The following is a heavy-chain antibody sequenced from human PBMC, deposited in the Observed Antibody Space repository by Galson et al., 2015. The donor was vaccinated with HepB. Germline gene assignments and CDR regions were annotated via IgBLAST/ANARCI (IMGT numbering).Heavy chain of an antibody. D-gene: IGHD6-19*01. CDR2: IIPIFGTA. V-gene: IGHV1-69*13. CDR3: ARVHNVGGWRSPFDY. J-gene: IGHJ4*02. Sequence: SVKVSCKASGGTFSSYAISWVRQAPGQGLEWVGGIIPIFGTANYAQKFQGRVTITADESTSTAYMELSSLRSEDTAVYYCARVHNVGGWRSPFDYWGQGTLVTVSS. CDR1: GGTFSSYA.